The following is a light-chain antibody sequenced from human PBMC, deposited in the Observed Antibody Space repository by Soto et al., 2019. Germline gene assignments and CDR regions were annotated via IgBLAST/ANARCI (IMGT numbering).Light chain of an antibody. CDR3: QQYDNLPRT. J-gene: IGKJ4*01. CDR2: DAS. CDR1: QDINNH. V-gene: IGKV1-33*01. Sequence: DIQMTQSPSSLSASVGDRVTITCQASQDINNHLNWYQKTPGKAPKVLISDASNLETGVPSRFSGSGSGTDFTFTITSLQSEDFVTYYCQQYDNLPRTFGGGTKVEIK.